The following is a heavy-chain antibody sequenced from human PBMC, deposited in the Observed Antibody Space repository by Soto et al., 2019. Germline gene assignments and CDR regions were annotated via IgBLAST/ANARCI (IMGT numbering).Heavy chain of an antibody. J-gene: IGHJ4*02. Sequence: QITLKEASPTLVKPTQTLTLTCTFSGFSRSASGVGVGRNRKPPGKALEGLALIYWDDDKRYSPSLKSRLTITKETSKIHLVLTMTNIHPPGTATYSCANSNWSSGRCHAFGVAYWGQGTLVTVPS. D-gene: IGHD2-2*01. CDR2: IYWDDDK. V-gene: IGHV2-5*02. CDR1: GFSRSASGVG. CDR3: ANSNWSSGRCHAFGVAY.